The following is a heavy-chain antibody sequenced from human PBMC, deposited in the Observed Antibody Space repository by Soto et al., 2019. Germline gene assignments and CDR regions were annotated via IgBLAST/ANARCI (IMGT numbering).Heavy chain of an antibody. J-gene: IGHJ4*02. CDR3: AKDRVSEHTNGWPQGH. Sequence: GGSLRLSCADSGFILRNYWMSWVRQAPGMGLRWVASIKEDGSEKYYVDPVKGRFTISRENAKNSLYLQMNSLRAEDTAVYYCAKDRVSEHTNGWPQGHWGQGALVTVSS. V-gene: IGHV3-7*03. CDR1: GFILRNYW. CDR2: IKEDGSEK. D-gene: IGHD2-8*01.